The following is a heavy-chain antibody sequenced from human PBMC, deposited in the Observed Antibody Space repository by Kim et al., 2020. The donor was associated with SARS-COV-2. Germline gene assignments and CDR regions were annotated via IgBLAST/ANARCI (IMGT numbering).Heavy chain of an antibody. D-gene: IGHD3-16*01. CDR1: GGSINSYY. CDR3: ARGSGGTHPNFDY. V-gene: IGHV4-59*13. CDR2: MYYTGTT. J-gene: IGHJ4*02. Sequence: SETLSLTCTVSGGSINSYYWNWIRQSPGDGLEWIGYMYYTGTTNYNPSLRSRVTISVDTSKKQFSLQVASVTTADTAVYFCARGSGGTHPNFDYWGQGILVTVSS.